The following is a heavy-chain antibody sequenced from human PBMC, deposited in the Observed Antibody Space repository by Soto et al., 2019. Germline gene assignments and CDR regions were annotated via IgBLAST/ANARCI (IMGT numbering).Heavy chain of an antibody. Sequence: VASVKVSCKASGGTFSSYAISWVRQAPGQGLEWMGGIIPIFGTANYAQKFQGRVTITADESTSTAYMELSSLRSEDTAVYYCAREESDYYDSSGYPGSSAFDIWGQGTMVTVSS. J-gene: IGHJ3*02. CDR2: IIPIFGTA. CDR3: AREESDYYDSSGYPGSSAFDI. D-gene: IGHD3-22*01. V-gene: IGHV1-69*13. CDR1: GGTFSSYA.